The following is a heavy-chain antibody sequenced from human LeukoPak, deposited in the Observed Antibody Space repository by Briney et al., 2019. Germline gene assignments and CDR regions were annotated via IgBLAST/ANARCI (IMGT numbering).Heavy chain of an antibody. Sequence: ASVKVSCKASGYTFTSYYMHWVRQAPGQGLEWMGIINPSGGSTSYAQKFQGRVTMTRDTSTSTAYMELSSLRSEDTAVYYCARGHSSSYYYYYYMDVWGKGTTATVSS. CDR1: GYTFTSYY. V-gene: IGHV1-46*01. CDR2: INPSGGST. CDR3: ARGHSSSYYYYYYMDV. D-gene: IGHD6-13*01. J-gene: IGHJ6*03.